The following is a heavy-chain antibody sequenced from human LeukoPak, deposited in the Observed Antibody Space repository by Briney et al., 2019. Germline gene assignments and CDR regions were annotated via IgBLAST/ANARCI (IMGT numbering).Heavy chain of an antibody. CDR1: GFTFSSYS. CDR2: ISSSSSYI. Sequence: GGSLRLSCAASGFTFSSYSMNWVRQAPGKGLEWVSSISSSSSYIYYADSVKGRFTISRDNAKNSLYLQMNSLRAEDTAVYYCAVAARPYYFDYWGQGTLVTVSS. V-gene: IGHV3-21*01. J-gene: IGHJ4*02. D-gene: IGHD6-6*01. CDR3: AVAARPYYFDY.